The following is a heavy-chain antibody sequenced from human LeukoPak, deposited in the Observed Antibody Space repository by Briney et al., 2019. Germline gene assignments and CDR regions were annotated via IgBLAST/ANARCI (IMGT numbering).Heavy chain of an antibody. D-gene: IGHD2-15*01. V-gene: IGHV4-59*01. CDR3: ARTTEGYCRGGSCYYYYYYMDV. Sequence: SETLSLTCTVSGGSISSYYWSWIRQPPGKGLEWIGYICYSGSTNYNPSLKSRVTISVDTSKNQFSLRLSSVTAADTAVYYCARTTEGYCRGGSCYYYYYYMDVWGKGTTVTVSS. J-gene: IGHJ6*03. CDR2: ICYSGST. CDR1: GGSISSYY.